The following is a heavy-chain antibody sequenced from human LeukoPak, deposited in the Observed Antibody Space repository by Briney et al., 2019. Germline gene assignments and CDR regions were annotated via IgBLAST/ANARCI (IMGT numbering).Heavy chain of an antibody. J-gene: IGHJ4*02. CDR1: GFTFSSYA. D-gene: IGHD3-10*01. CDR2: ISSSGSTI. V-gene: IGHV3-48*03. CDR3: ASVRQFVDF. Sequence: GGSLRLSCSASGFTFSSYAMNWVRQAPGKGLEWVSYISSSGSTIYYADSVKGRFTISRDYAKNSLYLQMNSLRAEDTAVYFWASVRQFVDFWGQGTLVTVSS.